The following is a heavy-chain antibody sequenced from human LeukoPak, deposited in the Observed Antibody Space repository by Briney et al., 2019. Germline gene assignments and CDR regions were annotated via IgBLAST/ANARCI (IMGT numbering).Heavy chain of an antibody. D-gene: IGHD3-10*01. Sequence: GGSLRLSCAASGFTFSSYAMSWVRQAPGKGLEWVSAISGSGGSTYYADSVKGRFTISRDNSKNTQYLQMNSLRAEDTAVYYCAKDPIYYGSGSYYNVNWFDPWGQGTLVTASS. CDR3: AKDPIYYGSGSYYNVNWFDP. CDR2: ISGSGGST. J-gene: IGHJ5*02. V-gene: IGHV3-23*01. CDR1: GFTFSSYA.